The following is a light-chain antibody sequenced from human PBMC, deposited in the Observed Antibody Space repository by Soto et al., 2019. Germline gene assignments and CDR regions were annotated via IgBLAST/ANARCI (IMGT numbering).Light chain of an antibody. Sequence: QSVLTQPPSASGTPGQSVTFSCSGSSSNIGGNTVSWFQHLPRTAPKLLIFSNSQRPSGVPDRFSGAKSGTSASLAISGLQSEDEANYYCATWDDGLSAYVFGTGTKLTVL. V-gene: IGLV1-44*01. J-gene: IGLJ1*01. CDR1: SSNIGGNT. CDR3: ATWDDGLSAYV. CDR2: SNS.